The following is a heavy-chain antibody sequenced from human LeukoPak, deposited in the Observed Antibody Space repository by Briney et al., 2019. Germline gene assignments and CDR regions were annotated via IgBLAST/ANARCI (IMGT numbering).Heavy chain of an antibody. V-gene: IGHV1-2*04. Sequence: GASVKVSCKASGYTFTGYHMHWVRQAPGQGLEWMGWINPNSGGTNYAQKFQGWVTMTRDTSISTAYMELSRLRSDDTAVYYCARGAGVLRFLEWLLTYFDYWGQGTLVTVSS. D-gene: IGHD3-3*01. CDR3: ARGAGVLRFLEWLLTYFDY. CDR1: GYTFTGYH. CDR2: INPNSGGT. J-gene: IGHJ4*02.